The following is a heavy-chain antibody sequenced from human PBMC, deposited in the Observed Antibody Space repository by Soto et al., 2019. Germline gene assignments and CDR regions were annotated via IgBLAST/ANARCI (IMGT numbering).Heavy chain of an antibody. CDR3: AKSQSPMVRGVIEAFDY. CDR2: INWNGGTT. CDR1: GFTFDDYG. Sequence: EVQLVESGGGVVRPGGSLRLSCVASGFTFDDYGMSWVRQVPGKGLEWVSGINWNGGTTHYADSVKGRFTISRDNAKNALYVQMNRLDAEVTAWYYCAKSQSPMVRGVIEAFDYWGQGTLVTVSS. V-gene: IGHV3-20*04. J-gene: IGHJ4*02. D-gene: IGHD3-10*01.